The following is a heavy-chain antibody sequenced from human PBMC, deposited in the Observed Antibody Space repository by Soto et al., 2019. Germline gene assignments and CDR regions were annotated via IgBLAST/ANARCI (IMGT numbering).Heavy chain of an antibody. D-gene: IGHD1-26*01. CDR2: IIPIFGTA. Sequence: SVKVSCKASGGTFRSYAISWVRQAPGQGLEWMGGIIPIFGTANYAQKFQGRVTITADESTSTAYMELSSLRSEDTAVYYCAGGLGAPGWYYGMAVWGQGTTVTVSS. J-gene: IGHJ6*02. CDR3: AGGLGAPGWYYGMAV. V-gene: IGHV1-69*13. CDR1: GGTFRSYA.